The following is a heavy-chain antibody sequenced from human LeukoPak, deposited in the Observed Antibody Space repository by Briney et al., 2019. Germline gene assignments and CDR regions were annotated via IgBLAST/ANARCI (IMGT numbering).Heavy chain of an antibody. J-gene: IGHJ4*02. V-gene: IGHV1-8*01. CDR2: MNPNSGNT. CDR1: GYTFTSYD. CDR3: ARDSATYSSLPSRSAPFDY. Sequence: GASVKVSFKASGYTFTSYDINWVRQATGQGLEWMGWMNPNSGNTGYAQKFQGRVTMTRNTSISTAYMELSSLRSEDTAVYYCARDSATYSSLPSRSAPFDYWGPGTLVTVSS. D-gene: IGHD1-26*01.